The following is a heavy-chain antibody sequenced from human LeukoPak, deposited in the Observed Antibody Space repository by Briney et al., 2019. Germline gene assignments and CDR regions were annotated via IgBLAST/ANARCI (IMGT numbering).Heavy chain of an antibody. V-gene: IGHV3-11*01. D-gene: IGHD1-26*01. CDR2: ISSGSTTI. J-gene: IGHJ5*02. CDR3: ARVRLGGYNWFDP. Sequence: GGSLRLSCAASGFTFSDYYMSWIRQAPGKGLEWVSYISSGSTTIYYADSVKGRFTISRDNAKNSLYLQMNSLRAEDTALYYCARVRLGGYNWFDPWGQGTLVTVSS. CDR1: GFTFSDYY.